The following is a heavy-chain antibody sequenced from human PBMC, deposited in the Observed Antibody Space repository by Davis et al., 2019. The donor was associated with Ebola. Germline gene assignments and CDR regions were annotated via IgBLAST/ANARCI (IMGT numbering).Heavy chain of an antibody. V-gene: IGHV4-39*07. D-gene: IGHD6-6*01. CDR2: IYYNGRT. Sequence: SETLSLTCSVSGGSISSGTYYWGWVRQPPGKGLEWIGSIYYNGRTYYSSSLEGRVTILLDTSKNQFSLKLRSVTAADTAVYFCARLSGLFSSSPGALFFDLWGRGTLVSVSS. J-gene: IGHJ2*01. CDR3: ARLSGLFSSSPGALFFDL. CDR1: GGSISSGTYY.